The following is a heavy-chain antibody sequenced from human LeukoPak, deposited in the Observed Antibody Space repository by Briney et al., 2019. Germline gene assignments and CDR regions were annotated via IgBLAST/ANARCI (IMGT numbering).Heavy chain of an antibody. Sequence: SVKVSCKASGGTFSSYVISWVRQAPGQGLEWMGRIIPIFGIANYAQKFQGRVTITADKSTSTAYMELSSLRSEDTAVYYCARAAQQLVHIFDYWGQGTLVTVSS. CDR1: GGTFSSYV. V-gene: IGHV1-69*04. CDR3: ARAAQQLVHIFDY. D-gene: IGHD6-13*01. J-gene: IGHJ4*02. CDR2: IIPIFGIA.